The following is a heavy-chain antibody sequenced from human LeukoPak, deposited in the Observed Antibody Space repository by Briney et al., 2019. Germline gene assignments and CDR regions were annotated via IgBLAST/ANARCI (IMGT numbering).Heavy chain of an antibody. Sequence: SGPALVKPTQTLTLTCTFSGFSLSTSGMCVSWIRQPPGKALEWLALIDWDDDKYYSTSLKTRLTISKHTSKNQVVLTMTNMAPVDTAAYYCARLRGYSSYFDYWGQGTLVTVSS. CDR2: IDWDDDK. CDR3: ARLRGYSSYFDY. CDR1: GFSLSTSGMC. J-gene: IGHJ4*02. D-gene: IGHD5-18*01. V-gene: IGHV2-70*01.